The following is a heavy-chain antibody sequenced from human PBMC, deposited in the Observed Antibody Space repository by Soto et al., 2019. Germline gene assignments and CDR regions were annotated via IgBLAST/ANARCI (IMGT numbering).Heavy chain of an antibody. CDR3: ARVGGYSYGSDYYYYGMDV. CDR1: GGSIGSSNW. CDR2: IYHSGST. D-gene: IGHD5-18*01. J-gene: IGHJ6*02. V-gene: IGHV4-4*02. Sequence: SETLSLTCAVSGGSIGSSNWWSWVRQPPGKGLEWIGEIYHSGSTNYNPSLKSRVTISVDKSKNQFSLKLSSVTAADTAVYYCARVGGYSYGSDYYYYGMDVWGQGTTVTVSS.